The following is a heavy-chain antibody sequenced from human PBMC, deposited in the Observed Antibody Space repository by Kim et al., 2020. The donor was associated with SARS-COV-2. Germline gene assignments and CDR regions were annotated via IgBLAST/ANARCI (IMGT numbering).Heavy chain of an antibody. D-gene: IGHD6-13*01. Sequence: GGSLRLSCAASGFTVSSNYMSWVRQAPGKGLEWVSVIYSGGSTYYADSVKGRFTISRDNSKNTLYLQMNSLRAEDTAVYYCARASYSSSWCPFDYWGQGTLVTVSS. V-gene: IGHV3-53*01. CDR3: ARASYSSSWCPFDY. CDR2: IYSGGST. CDR1: GFTVSSNY. J-gene: IGHJ4*02.